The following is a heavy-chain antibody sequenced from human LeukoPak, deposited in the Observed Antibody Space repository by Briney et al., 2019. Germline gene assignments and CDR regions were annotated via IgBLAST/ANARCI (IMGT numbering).Heavy chain of an antibody. J-gene: IGHJ5*02. Sequence: GGSLRLSCAASGFTVSNNYLRWVRQAPWKGLEWVSLIYSGGSTYYADSVKGRFTISRDNSKNTLYLQMNSLRAEDTAVYYCAKDGGLTYYDFWSGYPTNNXFDPWGQGTLVTVSS. CDR2: IYSGGST. CDR1: GFTVSNNY. V-gene: IGHV3-66*01. CDR3: AKDGGLTYYDFWSGYPTNNXFDP. D-gene: IGHD3-3*01.